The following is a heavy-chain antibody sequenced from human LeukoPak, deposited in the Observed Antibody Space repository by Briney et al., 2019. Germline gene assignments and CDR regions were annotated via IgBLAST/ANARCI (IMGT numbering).Heavy chain of an antibody. CDR3: ARSYGSGSYPGDY. Sequence: AGGSLRLSCAASGFTFSSYGMHWVRQAPGKGLEWVALIWYDGGNKYYADSVKGRFTISRDNSKNTLYLQMNSLRVEDTAMYHCARSYGSGSYPGDYWGQGTLVTVSS. J-gene: IGHJ4*02. D-gene: IGHD3-10*01. CDR1: GFTFSSYG. V-gene: IGHV3-33*01. CDR2: IWYDGGNK.